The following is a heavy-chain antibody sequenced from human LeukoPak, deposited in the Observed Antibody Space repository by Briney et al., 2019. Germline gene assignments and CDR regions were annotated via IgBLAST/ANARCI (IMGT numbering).Heavy chain of an antibody. CDR1: GYTFTGYY. V-gene: IGHV1-2*02. CDR2: VNPNSGDT. J-gene: IGHJ5*01. CDR3: ARASGSYWWFDS. Sequence: GASVKVSCKASGYTFTGYYLHWVRQAPGQGLEWMGCVNPNSGDTNYAQKFQGSVTMTRDTSISTVYVELSRLRSDDTAVYYCARASGSYWWFDSWGQGTLVTVSS. D-gene: IGHD1-26*01.